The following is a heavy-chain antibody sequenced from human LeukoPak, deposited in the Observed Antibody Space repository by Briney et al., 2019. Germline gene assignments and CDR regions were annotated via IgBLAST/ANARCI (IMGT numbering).Heavy chain of an antibody. CDR1: GGSISSGSYY. V-gene: IGHV4-61*02. J-gene: IGHJ4*02. D-gene: IGHD1-26*01. CDR3: ASGLVGATTDY. CDR2: IYTSGST. Sequence: SQTLSLTCTVSGGSISSGSYYWSWIRQPAWKGLEWIGRIYTSGSTNYNPSLKSRVTISVDTSKNQFSLKLSSVTAADTAVYYCASGLVGATTDYWGQGTLVTVSS.